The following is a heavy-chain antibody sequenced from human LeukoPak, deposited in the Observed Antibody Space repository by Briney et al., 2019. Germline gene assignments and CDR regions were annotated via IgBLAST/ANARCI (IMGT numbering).Heavy chain of an antibody. CDR2: INNVASHI. J-gene: IGHJ4*02. Sequence: GDSLRLSCAASGFTFSDSAMNWVRQAPGKGLEWVSSINNVASHIYYADSVRGRFTISRDNAKNSVSLQINNLRAEDTAVYYCARDATQYLRYGYFDSWGQGILVTVSS. CDR1: GFTFSDSA. CDR3: ARDATQYLRYGYFDS. V-gene: IGHV3-21*01. D-gene: IGHD3-9*01.